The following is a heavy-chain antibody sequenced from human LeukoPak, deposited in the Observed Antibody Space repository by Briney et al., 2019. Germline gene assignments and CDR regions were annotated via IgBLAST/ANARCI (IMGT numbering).Heavy chain of an antibody. V-gene: IGHV3-23*01. Sequence: GGSLRHSCAASGFTFSSYAMSWVRQAPGRGLEWVSAISGSGGSTYYADSVKGRFTISRDNSKNTVYLEMNSLRAEDTAVYYCATDVGAIFFDSWGQGTLVTVSS. J-gene: IGHJ4*02. CDR2: ISGSGGST. CDR1: GFTFSSYA. CDR3: ATDVGAIFFDS. D-gene: IGHD1-26*01.